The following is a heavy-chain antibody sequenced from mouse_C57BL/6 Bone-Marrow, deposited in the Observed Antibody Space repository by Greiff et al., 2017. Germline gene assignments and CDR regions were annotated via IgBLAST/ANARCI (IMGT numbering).Heavy chain of an antibody. CDR2: IWRGGST. CDR3: GRGGTLAY. D-gene: IGHD2-14*01. V-gene: IGHV2-2*01. J-gene: IGHJ3*01. CDR1: GFSLTSYG. Sequence: QVQLQQSGPGLVQPSQSLSITCTVSGFSLTSYGVHWVRQSPGKGLEWLGVIWRGGSTDYNAAFISRLSISKDNSKSQVFFKMNSLQADGTAYYYCGRGGTLAYWGQGTLVTVSA.